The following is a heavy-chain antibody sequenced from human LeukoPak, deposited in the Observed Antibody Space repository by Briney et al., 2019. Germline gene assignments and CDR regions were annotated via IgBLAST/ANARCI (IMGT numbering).Heavy chain of an antibody. CDR3: ARDVGDEGNN. CDR1: GFTVSSNY. J-gene: IGHJ4*02. CDR2: IYSGGST. V-gene: IGHV3-53*01. D-gene: IGHD1/OR15-1a*01. Sequence: GGSLRLSCAASGFTVSSNYMSWVRQAPGKGLEWVSVIYSGGSTYYADSVKGRFTISRDNSKNTLYLQMSSLRTADTAVYYCARDVGDEGNNWGQGTLVTVSS.